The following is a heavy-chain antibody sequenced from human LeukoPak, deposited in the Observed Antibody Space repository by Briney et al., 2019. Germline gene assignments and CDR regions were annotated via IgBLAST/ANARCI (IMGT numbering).Heavy chain of an antibody. CDR1: GFTFSDYA. Sequence: GGSLRLSCAASGFTFSDYAMSWVRQALGKGLKWVSVISGSGGSTYNVDPVKGRFTISRDNSKNTLYLQMNSLRAEDTAVYYCAKSVESAVTTNPYFDYWGQEILVTVSS. CDR3: AKSVESAVTTNPYFDY. V-gene: IGHV3-23*01. D-gene: IGHD4-17*01. J-gene: IGHJ4*02. CDR2: ISGSGGST.